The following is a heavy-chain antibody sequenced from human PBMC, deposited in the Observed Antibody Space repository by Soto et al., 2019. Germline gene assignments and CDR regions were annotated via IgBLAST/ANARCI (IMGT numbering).Heavy chain of an antibody. CDR2: IWYDGSNK. V-gene: IGHV3-33*01. CDR3: ARDLPPYSSGYYFDY. CDR1: GFTFSSYG. J-gene: IGHJ4*02. Sequence: PGGSLRLSCAASGFTFSSYGMHWVRQAPGKGLEWVAVIWYDGSNKYYADSVKGRFTISRDNSKNTLYLQMNSLRAEDKAVYYCARDLPPYSSGYYFDYWGQGTLVTVSS. D-gene: IGHD3-22*01.